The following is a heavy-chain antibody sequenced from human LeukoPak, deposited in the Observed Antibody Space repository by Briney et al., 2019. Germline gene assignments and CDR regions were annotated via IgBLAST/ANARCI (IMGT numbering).Heavy chain of an antibody. V-gene: IGHV1-46*01. Sequence: ASVKVSCKASGYTFTSYYMHWVRQAPGQGLEWMGIINPSGGSTTYAQKFQGRVTMTRDTSTSTVYMELSSLRAEDTAVYYCAKDRAFLWFGDLWGQGTLVTVSS. CDR3: AKDRAFLWFGDL. CDR2: INPSGGST. D-gene: IGHD3-10*01. CDR1: GYTFTSYY. J-gene: IGHJ5*02.